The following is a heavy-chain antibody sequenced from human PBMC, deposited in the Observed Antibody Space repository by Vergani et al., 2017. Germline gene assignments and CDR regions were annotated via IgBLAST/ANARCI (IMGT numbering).Heavy chain of an antibody. CDR3: ARLTQGDTVIYYYYYYMDV. J-gene: IGHJ6*03. CDR1: GGSFSDYY. V-gene: IGHV4-34*09. D-gene: IGHD4-17*01. Sequence: QVQLQESGPGLVKPSQTLSLTCAVYGGSFSDYYWSWIRQPPGKGLEWIGEINHSGSAHYNPSLKSRVTISIDTSKNQFSLNLSSVTAADTAVYYCARLTQGDTVIYYYYYYMDVWDKGTTVTVSS. CDR2: INHSGSA.